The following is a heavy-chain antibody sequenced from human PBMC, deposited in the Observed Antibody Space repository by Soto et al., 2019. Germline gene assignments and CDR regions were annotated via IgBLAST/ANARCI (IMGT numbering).Heavy chain of an antibody. CDR3: ARHAYDFWSGHPNPRYYYGMDV. V-gene: IGHV5-51*01. J-gene: IGHJ6*02. CDR1: GYRFTSYW. CDR2: IYPGDSNT. Sequence: PGESLKISSKGSGYRFTSYWIGWVRQMPGKGLEWMGIIYPGDSNTRYSPSLQGQVTISVDKSISTAYLQWSSLKATDTAMYYCARHAYDFWSGHPNPRYYYGMDVWGQGTTVTVSS. D-gene: IGHD3-3*01.